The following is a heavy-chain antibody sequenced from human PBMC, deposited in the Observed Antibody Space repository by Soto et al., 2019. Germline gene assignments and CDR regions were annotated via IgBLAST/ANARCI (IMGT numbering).Heavy chain of an antibody. CDR3: ARHGPFYYDSDY. V-gene: IGHV4-39*01. CDR2: IYYSGST. Sequence: PSETLSLTCTVSGGSISSSSYYWGWIRQPPGEGLEWIGSIYYSGSTYYNPSLKTRVTMSVDTSTNQFSLSLSSVAAADTAVYYCARHGPFYYDSDYWGQGALVTVSS. D-gene: IGHD3-22*01. J-gene: IGHJ4*02. CDR1: GGSISSSSYY.